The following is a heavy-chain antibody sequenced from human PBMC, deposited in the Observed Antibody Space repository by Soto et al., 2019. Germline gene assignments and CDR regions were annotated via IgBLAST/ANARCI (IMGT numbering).Heavy chain of an antibody. J-gene: IGHJ6*02. CDR1: GYTFTSYG. CDR3: ARGTYYYDSSGYYWDYYYGMDV. Sequence: ASVKVSCKASGYTFTSYGISWVRQAPGQGLEWMGWISAYNGNTKYSQKFQGRVTITRDTSASTAYMELSSLRSEDTAVYYCARGTYYYDSSGYYWDYYYGMDVWGQGTTVTVSS. CDR2: ISAYNGNT. V-gene: IGHV1-18*01. D-gene: IGHD3-22*01.